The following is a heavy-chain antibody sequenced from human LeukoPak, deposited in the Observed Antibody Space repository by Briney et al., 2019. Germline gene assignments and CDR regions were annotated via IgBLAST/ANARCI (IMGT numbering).Heavy chain of an antibody. J-gene: IGHJ4*02. CDR2: IKQDGSVK. CDR1: GFTFSSYW. Sequence: GGSLRLSCAASGFTFSSYWMSWVRQAPGKGLEWVANIKQDGSVKYYVDSVKGRFTISRDNSKNTLYLQMNSLRAEDTAVYYCVRDWGLQYYFDYWGQGTLVTVSS. V-gene: IGHV3-7*01. CDR3: VRDWGLQYYFDY. D-gene: IGHD5-24*01.